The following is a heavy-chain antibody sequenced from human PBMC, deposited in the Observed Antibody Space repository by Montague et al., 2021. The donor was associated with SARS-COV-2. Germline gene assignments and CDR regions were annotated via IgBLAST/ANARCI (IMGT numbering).Heavy chain of an antibody. V-gene: IGHV4-34*01. Sequence: SETLSLTCAVYGGSFSGYYWSWIRQPPGKGLEWIGEINHGGSTNYNPSLKSRVTISVDTSKNQFSLKLSSVTAADTAVYYCARLPVYYYYYMDVWGKGTTVTVSS. J-gene: IGHJ6*03. CDR1: GGSFSGYY. CDR2: INHGGST. CDR3: ARLPVYYYYYMDV.